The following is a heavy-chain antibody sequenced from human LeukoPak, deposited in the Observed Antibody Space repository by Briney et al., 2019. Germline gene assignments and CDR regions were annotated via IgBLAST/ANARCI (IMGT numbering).Heavy chain of an antibody. J-gene: IGHJ4*02. D-gene: IGHD3-16*02. CDR1: GFSFSSHW. V-gene: IGHV3-7*01. CDR2: IKQDGSEK. Sequence: GGSLRLSCGASGFSFSSHWMSWARQAPGKGLEWVANIKQDGSEKYYVDSVKGRFTISRDNAKNSLYLQMNSLRAGDTAVYYCAKAIMITFGGVIAWGQGTLVTVSS. CDR3: AKAIMITFGGVIA.